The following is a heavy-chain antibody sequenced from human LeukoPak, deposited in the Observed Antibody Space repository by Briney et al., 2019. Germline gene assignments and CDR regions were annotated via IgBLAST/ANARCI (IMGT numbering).Heavy chain of an antibody. CDR3: AGGSYQTVPFDY. CDR2: IYTSGST. CDR1: GGSISSYY. Sequence: PSETLSLTFTVSGGSISSYYWSWIRQPAGKGLEWIGRIYTSGSTNYNPSLKSRVTMSVDTSKNQFSLKLSSVTAADTAVYYCAGGSYQTVPFDYWGQGTLVTVSS. V-gene: IGHV4-4*07. D-gene: IGHD1-26*01. J-gene: IGHJ4*02.